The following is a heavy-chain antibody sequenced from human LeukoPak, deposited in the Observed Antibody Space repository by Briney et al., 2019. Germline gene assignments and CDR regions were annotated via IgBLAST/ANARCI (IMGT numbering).Heavy chain of an antibody. CDR3: ARDSASWYWDFDY. V-gene: IGHV1-2*02. D-gene: IGHD6-13*01. CDR2: INPNSGGT. J-gene: IGHJ4*02. CDR1: WYTFTCYY. Sequence: ASVQISSNAAWYTFTCYYMQWGRRAPGQGGEWMGCINPNSGGTNYAQKFQGRVTITRHTSISTAYMELSRLRSDDTPVYYCARDSASWYWDFDYWGQGTLVTVSS.